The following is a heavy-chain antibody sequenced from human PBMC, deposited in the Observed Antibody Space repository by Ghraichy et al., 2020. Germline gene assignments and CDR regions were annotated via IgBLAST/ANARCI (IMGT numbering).Heavy chain of an antibody. CDR2: IRQDGSEK. D-gene: IGHD3-10*01. CDR1: GFTFSSYW. V-gene: IGHV3-7*03. J-gene: IGHJ5*02. Sequence: GESLNISCAASGFTFSSYWMNWVRQAPGKGLEWVANIRQDGSEKYYVDSVKGRFTISRDNAKNSLYLQMNSLRAGDTAVYYCAREYVAFYGSGSFEGRRTNNWFDPWGQGTLVTVSS. CDR3: AREYVAFYGSGSFEGRRTNNWFDP.